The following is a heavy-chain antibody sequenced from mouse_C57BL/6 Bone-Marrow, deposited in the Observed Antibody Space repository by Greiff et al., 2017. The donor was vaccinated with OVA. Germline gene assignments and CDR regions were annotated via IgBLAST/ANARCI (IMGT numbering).Heavy chain of an antibody. V-gene: IGHV1-55*01. Sequence: QVQLQQSGAELVKPGASVKMSCKASGYTFTSYWITWVKQRPGQGLEWIGDIYPGSGRTNYNEKFKSKATLTVDTSSSTAYMQLSSLTSEDSAVYYCARSGITTVEGDFAMDYWGQGTSVTVPS. J-gene: IGHJ4*01. D-gene: IGHD1-1*01. CDR3: ARSGITTVEGDFAMDY. CDR2: IYPGSGRT. CDR1: GYTFTSYW.